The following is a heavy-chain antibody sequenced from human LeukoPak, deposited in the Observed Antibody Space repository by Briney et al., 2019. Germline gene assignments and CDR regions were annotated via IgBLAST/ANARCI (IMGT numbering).Heavy chain of an antibody. D-gene: IGHD6-19*01. CDR2: ISSSGSTI. J-gene: IGHJ4*02. CDR1: GFTFSDYY. CDR3: ARDEIAVAGMPELDY. V-gene: IGHV3-11*01. Sequence: PGGSLRLSCAASGFTFSDYYMSWIRQAPGKGLEWVSYISSSGSTIYYADSVKGRFTISRDNAKNSLYLQMNSLRAEDTAVYYCARDEIAVAGMPELDYRGQGTLVTVSS.